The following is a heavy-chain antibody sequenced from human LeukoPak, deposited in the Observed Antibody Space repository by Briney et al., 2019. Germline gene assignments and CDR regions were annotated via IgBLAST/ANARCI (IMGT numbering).Heavy chain of an antibody. CDR1: GFTFSTYW. V-gene: IGHV3-7*01. Sequence: HPGGSLRPSCAASGFTFSTYWMSWVRQAPGKGLEWVANIKKDGSEKNYVDSVKGRFTISRDNAKKSLYLQLNSLRAEDTAVYYCAREDYESSGFGYWGRGTLVTVSS. D-gene: IGHD3-22*01. CDR2: IKKDGSEK. J-gene: IGHJ4*02. CDR3: AREDYESSGFGY.